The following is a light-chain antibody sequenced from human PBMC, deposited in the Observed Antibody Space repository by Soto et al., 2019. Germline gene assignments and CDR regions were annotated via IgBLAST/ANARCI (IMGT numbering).Light chain of an antibody. Sequence: AIRMTQSPSSLSASPGARVTITCRASQDISSYLAWYQQKPGKAPNLLIYVASTLQSGVPSRVSGSGAGTDFSLTISRLQSEDFATYYCQQYYEFPLTFGGGTKVQIK. V-gene: IGKV1-8*01. CDR3: QQYYEFPLT. CDR1: QDISSY. J-gene: IGKJ4*01. CDR2: VAS.